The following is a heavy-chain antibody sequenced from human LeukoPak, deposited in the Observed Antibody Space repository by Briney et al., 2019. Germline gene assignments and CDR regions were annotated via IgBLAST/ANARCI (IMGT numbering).Heavy chain of an antibody. D-gene: IGHD3-22*01. J-gene: IGHJ4*02. CDR1: GFTFDDYA. Sequence: GGSLRLSCAASGFTFDDYAMHWVRQAPGKGLEWVSGISWNSGSIGYADSVKGRFTISRDNAKNSLYLQMNSLRAEDMALYYCAKSCYYDNSGYYCFDYWGQGTLVTVSS. V-gene: IGHV3-9*03. CDR3: AKSCYYDNSGYYCFDY. CDR2: ISWNSGSI.